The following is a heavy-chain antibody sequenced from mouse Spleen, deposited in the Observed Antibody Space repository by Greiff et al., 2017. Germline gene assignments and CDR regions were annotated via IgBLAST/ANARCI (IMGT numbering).Heavy chain of an antibody. Sequence: EVKLMESGGGLVQPGGSMKLSCVASGFTFSNYWMNWVRQSPEKGLEWVAQIRLKSDNYATHYAESVKGRFTISRDDSKSSVYLQMNNLRAEDTGIYYCTSNYGYRPFYAMDYWGQGTSVTVSS. CDR2: IRLKSDNYAT. CDR3: TSNYGYRPFYAMDY. D-gene: IGHD1-2*01. CDR1: GFTFSNYW. J-gene: IGHJ4*01. V-gene: IGHV6-3*01.